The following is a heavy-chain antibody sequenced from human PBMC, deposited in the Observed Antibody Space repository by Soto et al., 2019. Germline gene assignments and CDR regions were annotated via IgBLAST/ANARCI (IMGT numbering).Heavy chain of an antibody. CDR1: GGSISSYY. D-gene: IGHD3-9*01. CDR3: AGRLRYFDWLLDRYYYYMDV. Sequence: PSETLSLTCTVSGGSISSYYWSWIRQPPGKGLEWIVYIYYSGSTNYNPSLKSRVTISVDTSKNQFSLKLSSVTAADTAVYYCAGRLRYFDWLLDRYYYYMDVWGKGTTVTVSS. CDR2: IYYSGST. V-gene: IGHV4-59*01. J-gene: IGHJ6*03.